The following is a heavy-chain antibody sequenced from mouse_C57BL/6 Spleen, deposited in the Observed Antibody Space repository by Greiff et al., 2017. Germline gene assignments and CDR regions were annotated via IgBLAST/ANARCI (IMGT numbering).Heavy chain of an antibody. CDR1: GFTFSDYG. D-gene: IGHD1-1*01. CDR2: ISPGSSTI. CDR3: ARGGITTVVVRDFDY. J-gene: IGHJ2*01. Sequence: EVQLVESGGGLVKPGGSLKLSCAASGFTFSDYGMHWVRQAPEKGLELVAYISPGSSTIYYADTVKGRFTISRDNAKNTLFLQMTSLRTEDTAVYYGARGGITTVVVRDFDYWGQGTTLTVSS. V-gene: IGHV5-17*01.